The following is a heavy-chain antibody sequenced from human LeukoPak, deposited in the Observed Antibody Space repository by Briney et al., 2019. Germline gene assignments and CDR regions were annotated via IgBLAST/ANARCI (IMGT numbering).Heavy chain of an antibody. CDR3: ARSGYYYDSSGYYQFDY. CDR2: INHSGST. CDR1: GESFSDSY. V-gene: IGHV4-34*01. J-gene: IGHJ4*02. Sequence: TSETLSLTCAVYGESFSDSYWSWIRQPPQKGLEWIGEINHSGSTNYNPSLKSRVTISVDTSKNQFSLKLSSVTAADTAVYYCARSGYYYDSSGYYQFDYWGQGTLVTVSS. D-gene: IGHD3-22*01.